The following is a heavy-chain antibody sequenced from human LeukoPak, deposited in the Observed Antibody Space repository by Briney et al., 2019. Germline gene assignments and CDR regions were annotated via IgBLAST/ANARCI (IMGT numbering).Heavy chain of an antibody. J-gene: IGHJ4*02. Sequence: GGSLRLSCAASGFTFSSYAMSWVRQAPGKGLEWVSAISGSGGSTYYADSVKGRFTISRDNSRDTLYLQMNSLRAEDTAVYYCAKGYYDYVWGSYYFDYWGQGTLVTVS. D-gene: IGHD3-16*01. CDR1: GFTFSSYA. V-gene: IGHV3-23*01. CDR3: AKGYYDYVWGSYYFDY. CDR2: ISGSGGST.